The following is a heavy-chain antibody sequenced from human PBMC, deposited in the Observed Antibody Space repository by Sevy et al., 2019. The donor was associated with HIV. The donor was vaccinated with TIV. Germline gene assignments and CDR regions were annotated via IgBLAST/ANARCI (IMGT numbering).Heavy chain of an antibody. CDR1: GFTVSSNY. D-gene: IGHD3-22*01. CDR3: ARGSTYYYDDSGYSTRGDAFDI. CDR2: IYTGGST. V-gene: IGHV3-53*01. Sequence: GGSLRLSCAASGFTVSSNYMTWVRQAPGKGLEWVSVIYTGGSTYYAESVKGRFTISRDNSKNTVYLRMNSLRAEDTAVYYCARGSTYYYDDSGYSTRGDAFDIWGQWTMVTVSS. J-gene: IGHJ3*02.